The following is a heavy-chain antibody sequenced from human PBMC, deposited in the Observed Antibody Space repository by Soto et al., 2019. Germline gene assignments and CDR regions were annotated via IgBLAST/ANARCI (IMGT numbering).Heavy chain of an antibody. CDR2: IHYSGST. D-gene: IGHD5-18*01. CDR3: ARGFVETAMAFDY. CDR1: GASINSGGYF. J-gene: IGHJ4*02. Sequence: QVQLQESGPGLVKPSQTLSLECSVSGASINSGGYFWSWIRQLTGKGLEWSGYIHYSGSTYYNPSLKSRVVMSIDTSKNALSLKLSAVTAGDTAVFYCARGFVETAMAFDYWGQGALATVSS. V-gene: IGHV4-31*03.